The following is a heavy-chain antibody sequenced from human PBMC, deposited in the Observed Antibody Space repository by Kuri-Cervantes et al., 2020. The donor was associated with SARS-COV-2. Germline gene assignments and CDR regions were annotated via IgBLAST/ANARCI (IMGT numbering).Heavy chain of an antibody. J-gene: IGHJ6*02. CDR2: ISYDGRDT. D-gene: IGHD3-10*01. CDR3: AKPGSVRGIIREDHYGLDV. Sequence: GGSLKISCVASEFNFRYYGMYWVRQAPGKGLEWVAVISYDGRDTYYGDSVKGRFTISRDNSKNTLYLQMNSLRPEDTGVYYCAKPGSVRGIIREDHYGLDVWGQGTMVTVSS. V-gene: IGHV3-30*18. CDR1: EFNFRYYG.